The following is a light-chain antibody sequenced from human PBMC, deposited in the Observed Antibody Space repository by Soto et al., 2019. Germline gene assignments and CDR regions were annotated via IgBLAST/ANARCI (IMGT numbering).Light chain of an antibody. CDR3: QQYGRSLFT. Sequence: EVVLTQSPGTLSLSPGETVTLSCRASQTIISSYLAWYQQKPGQAPRLLIYGASSRATGIPDGFSGSGSGTDFTLTISGLEPEDSAVYYCQQYGRSLFTFGQGTRLEIK. CDR2: GAS. CDR1: QTIISSY. J-gene: IGKJ5*01. V-gene: IGKV3-20*01.